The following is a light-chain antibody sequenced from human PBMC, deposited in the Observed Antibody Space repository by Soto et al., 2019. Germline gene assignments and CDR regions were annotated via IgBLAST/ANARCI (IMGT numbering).Light chain of an antibody. J-gene: IGKJ4*02. CDR3: LQDFISNT. CDR1: HTVTNNQ. V-gene: IGKV3-20*01. CDR2: GVS. Sequence: IGKRVYLGTLRMTKGEGAALACRATHTVTNNQLAWFRQKPAQAPSLLIWGVSNSATGLPDRFSGSGSATDFPLTIIILEPEDLAVYYWLQDFISNTF.